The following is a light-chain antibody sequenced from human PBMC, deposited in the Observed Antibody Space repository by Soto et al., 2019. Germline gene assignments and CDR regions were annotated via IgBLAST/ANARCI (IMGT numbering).Light chain of an antibody. CDR3: QHYVTSLTT. V-gene: IGKV3-11*01. CDR1: QSVSSY. Sequence: EIVLTQSPATLSLSPGERATLSCRASQSVSSYLAWYQQKPGQAPRLLIYDASNRATGIPARFSGSGSGTDFTLTISRLEPEDFAVYYCQHYVTSLTTFGQGTKVEVK. J-gene: IGKJ1*01. CDR2: DAS.